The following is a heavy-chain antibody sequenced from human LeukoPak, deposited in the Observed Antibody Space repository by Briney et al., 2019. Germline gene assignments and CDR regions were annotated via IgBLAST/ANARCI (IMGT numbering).Heavy chain of an antibody. CDR2: IRQEGSEK. CDR3: ARENRSTSCCFDY. J-gene: IGHJ4*02. CDR1: GFTFSSYW. D-gene: IGHD2-2*01. V-gene: IGHV3-7*01. Sequence: GGSLRLSCAASGFTFSSYWMSWVRQAPGKGLEWVANIRQEGSEKYYVDSVKGQFTISRDNAKNSLYLQMTSLRAEDTAVYYCARENRSTSCCFDYWGQGTLVTVSS.